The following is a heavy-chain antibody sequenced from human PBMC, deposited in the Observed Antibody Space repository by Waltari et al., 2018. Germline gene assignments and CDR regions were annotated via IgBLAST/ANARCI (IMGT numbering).Heavy chain of an antibody. CDR3: AKVGYCSSTSCPVGQDWFDP. CDR2: ISAYNGNT. J-gene: IGHJ5*02. V-gene: IGHV1-18*01. CDR1: GYTFTSYG. Sequence: QVQLVQSGAEVKKPGASVKVSCKASGYTFTSYGISWVRQAPGQGIEWMGWISAYNGNTNYAQKLQGRVTMTTDTSTSTAYMELRSLRSDDTAVYYCAKVGYCSSTSCPVGQDWFDPWGQGTLVTVSS. D-gene: IGHD2-2*01.